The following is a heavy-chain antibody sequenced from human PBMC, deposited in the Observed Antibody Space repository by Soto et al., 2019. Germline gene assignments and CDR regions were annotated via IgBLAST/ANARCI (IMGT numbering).Heavy chain of an antibody. D-gene: IGHD3-9*01. Sequence: SETLSLTCTVSGGSVSSYYWSWIRQPPGKGLEWIGYIHYSGSTTNPSLKSRVTISVDTSKNQFSLKLSSVTAADTAVYYCAREEVVRYFGVWGQGTLVTVS. J-gene: IGHJ4*02. CDR2: IHYSGST. V-gene: IGHV4-59*02. CDR3: AREEVVRYFGV. CDR1: GGSVSSYY.